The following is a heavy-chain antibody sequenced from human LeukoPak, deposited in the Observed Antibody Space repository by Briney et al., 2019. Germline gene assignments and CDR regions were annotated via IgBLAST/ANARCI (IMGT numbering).Heavy chain of an antibody. CDR3: ARSKGEEAYCGGDCYRFYYYYYYMDV. CDR1: GGSFSGYY. J-gene: IGHJ6*03. D-gene: IGHD2-21*02. CDR2: INHSGST. Sequence: SETLSLTCAVYGGSFSGYYWSWIRQPPGKGLEWIGEINHSGSTNYNPSLKSRVTISVDTSKNQFSLKLSSVTAADTAVYYCARSKGEEAYCGGDCYRFYYYYYYMDVWGKGTTVTISS. V-gene: IGHV4-34*01.